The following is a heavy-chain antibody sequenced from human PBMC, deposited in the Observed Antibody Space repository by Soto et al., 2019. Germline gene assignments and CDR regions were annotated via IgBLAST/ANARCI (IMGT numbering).Heavy chain of an antibody. Sequence: ASVKVSCKASGYTFTSYAMHWVRQAPGQRLEWMGWINAGNGNTKYSQKFQGRVTMTKDTSASTAYMELSSLRSEDTAVYYYATGLGPFPDSSGYLPFDYWGQGTLVTVSS. CDR2: INAGNGNT. CDR1: GYTFTSYA. J-gene: IGHJ4*02. CDR3: ATGLGPFPDSSGYLPFDY. D-gene: IGHD3-22*01. V-gene: IGHV1-3*01.